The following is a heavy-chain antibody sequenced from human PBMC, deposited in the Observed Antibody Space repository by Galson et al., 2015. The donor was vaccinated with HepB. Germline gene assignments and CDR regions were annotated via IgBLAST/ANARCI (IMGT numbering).Heavy chain of an antibody. V-gene: IGHV3-30*18. CDR1: GFTFSAYG. CDR3: VKGGAVELAEFDI. Sequence: SLRLSCAGSGFTFSAYGIHWVRQAPGKGLEWVALISYDGSNKFYADSVKGRFAISRDDPKNTVYLQMYSLGPEDKAVYYCVKGGAVELAEFDIWGQGTMVTVSS. D-gene: IGHD1-1*01. J-gene: IGHJ3*02. CDR2: ISYDGSNK.